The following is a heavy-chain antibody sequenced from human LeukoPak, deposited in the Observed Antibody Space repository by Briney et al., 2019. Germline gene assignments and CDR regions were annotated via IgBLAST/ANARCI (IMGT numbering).Heavy chain of an antibody. CDR1: GGTFSSYA. J-gene: IGHJ5*02. Sequence: GSSVKVSCKASGGTFSSYAISWVRQAPGQGLEWMGRINPNSGGTNSAQRFQGRVTMTRDTSINTAYLELSSLTSDDTAVYYCAREGHSSGEFDPWGQGTLVTVSS. CDR2: INPNSGGT. CDR3: AREGHSSGEFDP. V-gene: IGHV1-2*06. D-gene: IGHD6-25*01.